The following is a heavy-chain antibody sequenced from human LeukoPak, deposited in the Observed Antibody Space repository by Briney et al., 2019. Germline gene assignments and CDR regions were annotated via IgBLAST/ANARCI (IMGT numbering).Heavy chain of an antibody. CDR3: VRDQAYYGSGSYSWHFDL. CDR1: GFNVSNHY. Sequence: GGSLRLSCAASGFNVSNHYMSWVRQAPGKGLEWVSIIYSGGTTHYAASVKGRFNISRDTSENTLYLQMNSLRDEDTAVYFCVRDQAYYGSGSYSWHFDLWGRGTLVTVSS. V-gene: IGHV3-66*01. J-gene: IGHJ2*01. CDR2: IYSGGTT. D-gene: IGHD3-10*01.